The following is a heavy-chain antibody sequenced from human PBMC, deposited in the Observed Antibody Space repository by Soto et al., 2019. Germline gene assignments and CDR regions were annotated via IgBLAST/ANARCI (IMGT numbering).Heavy chain of an antibody. CDR1: GGSFSGYY. CDR2: INHSGST. D-gene: IGHD6-6*01. V-gene: IGHV4-34*01. CDR3: ARKGEYSSSSGHYYYYYGMDV. J-gene: IGHJ6*02. Sequence: PSETLSLTCAVFGGSFSGYYWSWIRQPPGKGLEWIGEINHSGSTNYNPSLKSRVTISVDTSKNQFSLKLSSVTAADTAVYYCARKGEYSSSSGHYYYYYGMDVWGQGTTVTVS.